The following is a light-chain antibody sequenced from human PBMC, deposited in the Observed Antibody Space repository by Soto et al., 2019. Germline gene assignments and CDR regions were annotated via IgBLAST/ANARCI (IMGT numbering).Light chain of an antibody. J-gene: IGLJ1*01. CDR2: EVS. Sequence: SGLTHPASVSRSPGQSITISCTGTSSDVGGYNYVSWYQQHPGKAPKLMIYEVSNRPSGVSNRFSGSKSGNTASLTISGLQAEDEADYYCSSYTSSSSYVFGTGTK. V-gene: IGLV2-14*01. CDR3: SSYTSSSSYV. CDR1: SSDVGGYNY.